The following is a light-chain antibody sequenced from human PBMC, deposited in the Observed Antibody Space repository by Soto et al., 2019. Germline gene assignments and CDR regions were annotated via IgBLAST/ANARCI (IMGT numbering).Light chain of an antibody. CDR1: SSNIGAGYD. Sequence: QTVVTQPPSVSGAPGQRVTISCTGRSSNIGAGYDVHWFRQLPGAAPKLLIYANNHRPSGVPDRISGSKSDTSASLAITGLQAEDEADYYCQSYDRALSAWVFGGGTQLTVL. CDR3: QSYDRALSAWV. V-gene: IGLV1-40*01. J-gene: IGLJ3*02. CDR2: ANN.